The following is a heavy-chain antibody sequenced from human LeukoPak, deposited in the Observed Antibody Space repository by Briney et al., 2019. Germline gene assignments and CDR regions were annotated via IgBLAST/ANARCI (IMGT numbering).Heavy chain of an antibody. CDR3: ARLGSYYNGFDY. D-gene: IGHD3-10*01. CDR1: GGSISSSSYY. CDR2: IYYSGST. Sequence: SETLSLTCTVSGGSISSSSYYWGGIRQPPGKGLEWIGSIYYSGSTYYNPSLKSRVTISVDTSRNQFSLKLSSVTAADTAVYYCARLGSYYNGFDYWGQGTLVTVSS. V-gene: IGHV4-39*01. J-gene: IGHJ4*02.